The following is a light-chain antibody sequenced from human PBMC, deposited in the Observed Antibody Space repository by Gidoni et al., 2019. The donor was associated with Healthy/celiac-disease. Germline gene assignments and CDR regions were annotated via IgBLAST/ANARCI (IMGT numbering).Light chain of an antibody. CDR3: CSYAGSYTYV. Sequence: QSALTQPRSVSGSPGPSVTLSCPGTSSDVGGYNYVSWYQQHPGKAPKLMIYDVSKRPAGVPDRFSGSKSGNTASLTISGLQAEDEADYYCCSYAGSYTYVVGTGTKVTVL. CDR2: DVS. V-gene: IGLV2-11*01. CDR1: SSDVGGYNY. J-gene: IGLJ1*01.